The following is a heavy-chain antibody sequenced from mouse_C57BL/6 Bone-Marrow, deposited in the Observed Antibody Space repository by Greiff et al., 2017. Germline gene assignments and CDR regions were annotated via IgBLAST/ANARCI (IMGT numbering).Heavy chain of an antibody. D-gene: IGHD1-1*01. CDR1: GFTFSSYG. CDR2: ISSGGSYT. Sequence: DVKLVESGGDLVKPGGSLKLSCAASGFTFSSYGMSWVRQTPDKRLEWVATISSGGSYTYYPDSVKGRFTISRDNAKNTLYLQMSSLKSEDTAMYYCARQDYGSFYWYFDVWGTGTTVTVSS. V-gene: IGHV5-6*02. CDR3: ARQDYGSFYWYFDV. J-gene: IGHJ1*03.